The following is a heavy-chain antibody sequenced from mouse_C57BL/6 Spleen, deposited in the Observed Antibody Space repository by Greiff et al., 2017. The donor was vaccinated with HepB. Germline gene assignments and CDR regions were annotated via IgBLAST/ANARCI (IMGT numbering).Heavy chain of an antibody. D-gene: IGHD2-5*01. CDR2: IDPENGDT. Sequence: EVQGVESGAELVRPGASVKLSCTASGFNIKDDYMHWVKQRPEQGLEWIGWIDPENGDTEYASKFQGKATITADTSSNTAYLQLSSLTSEDTAVYYCTLYSNWFAYWGQGTLVTVSA. CDR3: TLYSNWFAY. CDR1: GFNIKDDY. V-gene: IGHV14-4*01. J-gene: IGHJ3*01.